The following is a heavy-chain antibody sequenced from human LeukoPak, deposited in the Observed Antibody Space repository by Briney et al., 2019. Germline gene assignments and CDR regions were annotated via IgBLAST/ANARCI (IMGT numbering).Heavy chain of an antibody. D-gene: IGHD4/OR15-4a*01. CDR3: VRQSTNYNDNGARYDPFDI. V-gene: IGHV5-51*01. CDR1: GYSFTNHW. J-gene: IGHJ3*02. CDR2: MYPDDSDT. Sequence: GESLKISCQGSGYSFTNHWIAWVRQMPGRGLEWMGIMYPDDSDTTYSPSFQGQVTFSADKSIHTAYLQWSSLKASDTAIYYCVRQSTNYNDNGARYDPFDIWGQGTLVTVSS.